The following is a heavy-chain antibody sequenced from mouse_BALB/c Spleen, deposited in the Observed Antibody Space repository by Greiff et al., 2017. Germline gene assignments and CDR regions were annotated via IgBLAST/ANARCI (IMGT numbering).Heavy chain of an antibody. D-gene: IGHD2-14*01. V-gene: IGHV1-80*01. CDR1: GYAFSSYW. CDR3: ARYHYRYHYFDY. CDR2: IYPGDGDT. J-gene: IGHJ2*01. Sequence: QVQLKQSGAELVRPGSSVKISCKASGYAFSSYWMNWVKQRPGQGLEWIGQIYPGDGDTNYNGKFKGKATLTADKSSSTAYMQLSSLTSENSAVYFCARYHYRYHYFDYWGQGTTLTVSS.